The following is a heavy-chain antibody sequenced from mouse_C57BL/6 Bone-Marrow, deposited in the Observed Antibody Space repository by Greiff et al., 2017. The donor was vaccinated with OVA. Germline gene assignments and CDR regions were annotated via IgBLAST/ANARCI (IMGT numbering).Heavy chain of an antibody. CDR1: GYTFTDYY. V-gene: IGHV1-26*01. Sequence: EVQLQQSGPELVKPGASVKISCKASGYTFTDYYMNWVKQSHGKSLEWIGDINPNNGGTSYNQKFKGKATLTVDKSSSTAYMELRSLTSEDSSVSYCAREGFITTVSRYFDVWGTGTTVTVSS. CDR3: AREGFITTVSRYFDV. CDR2: INPNNGGT. J-gene: IGHJ1*03. D-gene: IGHD1-1*01.